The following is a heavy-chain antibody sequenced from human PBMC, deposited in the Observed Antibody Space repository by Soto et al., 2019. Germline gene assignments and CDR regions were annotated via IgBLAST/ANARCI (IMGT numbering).Heavy chain of an antibody. CDR1: GFTFSSYG. V-gene: IGHV3-33*01. CDR3: AREYSSSYMDV. J-gene: IGHJ6*03. D-gene: IGHD6-6*01. Sequence: QVQLVESGGGVVQPGRSLRLSCAASGFTFSSYGMHWVRQAPGKGLEWVAVIWYDGSNKYYADSVKGRFTISRDNSKNTLYQQMNSLRAEDTAVYYCAREYSSSYMDVWGKGTTVTVSS. CDR2: IWYDGSNK.